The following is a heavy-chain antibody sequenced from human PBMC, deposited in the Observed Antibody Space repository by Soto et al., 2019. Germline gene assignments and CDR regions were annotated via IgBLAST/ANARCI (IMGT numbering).Heavy chain of an antibody. D-gene: IGHD3-22*01. J-gene: IGHJ4*02. Sequence: QVQLVESGGGVVQPGRSLRLSCAASGFTFSTYAMHWVRQAAGKGLEWVAVISHDGSTKYSADSVKGRFTISRDNSKNILYLQMNSLRTEDTAVYYCAREGVYEISVHYFDYWGQGTLVTVSS. CDR3: AREGVYEISVHYFDY. CDR1: GFTFSTYA. V-gene: IGHV3-30-3*01. CDR2: ISHDGSTK.